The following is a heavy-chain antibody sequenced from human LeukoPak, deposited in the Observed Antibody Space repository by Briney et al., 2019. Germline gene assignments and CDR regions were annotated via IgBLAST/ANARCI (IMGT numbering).Heavy chain of an antibody. Sequence: PGGSLRLPCAASGFTFSSYSMNWVRQAPGKGLEWVSYISSSSSTIYYADSVKGRFTISRDSAKNSLYLQMNSLRAEDTAVYYCARLSPSGWYGYFQQWGQGTRVTVSA. CDR2: ISSSSSTI. D-gene: IGHD6-19*01. CDR3: ARLSPSGWYGYFQQ. CDR1: GFTFSSYS. J-gene: IGHJ1*01. V-gene: IGHV3-48*04.